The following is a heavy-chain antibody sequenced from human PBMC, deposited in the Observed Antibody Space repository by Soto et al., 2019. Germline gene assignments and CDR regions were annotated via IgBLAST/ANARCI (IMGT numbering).Heavy chain of an antibody. J-gene: IGHJ4*02. D-gene: IGHD4-17*01. CDR1: GYTFTGYY. V-gene: IGHV1-2*04. CDR2: INSRTGVT. Sequence: QVQLVQSGTEVKMPGASVKVSCKASGYTFTGYYMHWVRQVPGQGLEWMGWINSRTGVTNYAQKFQGWVTMTRDTSISTAYMEVSRLKSDDTAVDYCARDGGEYGDYDYWGQGTLVTVSS. CDR3: ARDGGEYGDYDY.